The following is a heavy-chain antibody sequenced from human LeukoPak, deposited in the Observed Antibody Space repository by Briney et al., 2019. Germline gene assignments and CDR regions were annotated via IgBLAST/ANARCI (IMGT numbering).Heavy chain of an antibody. Sequence: ASVKVSCKASGYTFTTYGIGWGRQAPGQGLEGLGWISGYNGNTNYAQKFQGRVTMTTDTSTSTAYMELRSLRSDDTAVYYCARTSHESVLYWSDPWGQGTLVNVSS. J-gene: IGHJ5*02. CDR3: ARTSHESVLYWSDP. V-gene: IGHV1-18*01. CDR2: ISGYNGNT. D-gene: IGHD3-16*01. CDR1: GYTFTTYG.